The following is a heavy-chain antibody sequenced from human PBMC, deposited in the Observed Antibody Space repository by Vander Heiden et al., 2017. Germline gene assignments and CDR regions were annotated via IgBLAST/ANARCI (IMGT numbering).Heavy chain of an antibody. CDR3: ARTVHDDDSSGYQDY. V-gene: IGHV1-18*01. CDR1: GYTFPTYG. Sequence: QVQLVQSGAEVKKPGASVKVSCKASGYTFPTYGTTWVRQAPGQGREWMGWISAYNGETNYAQKLQGRVTMTTDTSASTAYMELRSLRSDDTAVYYCARTVHDDDSSGYQDYWGQGTLVTVSS. CDR2: ISAYNGET. D-gene: IGHD3-22*01. J-gene: IGHJ4*02.